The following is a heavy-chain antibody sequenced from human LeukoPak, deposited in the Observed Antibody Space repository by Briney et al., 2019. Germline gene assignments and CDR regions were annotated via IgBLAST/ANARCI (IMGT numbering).Heavy chain of an antibody. CDR2: ISSNGGST. D-gene: IGHD3-9*01. CDR1: GFTFSSYA. Sequence: PGGSLRLSCAASGFTFSSYAMHWVRQAPGKGLEYVSAISSNGGSTNYANSVKGRFTISRDNSKNPLYIQMGSQRTEDTAVNYCAKDSTYYDILTDQYYFDYWGQGTLVTVSS. V-gene: IGHV3-64*01. J-gene: IGHJ4*02. CDR3: AKDSTYYDILTDQYYFDY.